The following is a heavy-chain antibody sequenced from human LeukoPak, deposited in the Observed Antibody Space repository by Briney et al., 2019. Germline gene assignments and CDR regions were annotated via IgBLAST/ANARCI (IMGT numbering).Heavy chain of an antibody. V-gene: IGHV3-74*01. CDR1: GFTFSSYA. CDR2: INSDGSST. CDR3: ARDGGYNRVTYVY. D-gene: IGHD5-24*01. J-gene: IGHJ4*02. Sequence: PGGSLRLSCAASGFTFSSYAMSWVRQAPGKGLVWVSRINSDGSSTSYADSVKGRFTISRGNAKNTLYLQMNSLRAEDTAVYYCARDGGYNRVTYVYWGQGTLVTVSS.